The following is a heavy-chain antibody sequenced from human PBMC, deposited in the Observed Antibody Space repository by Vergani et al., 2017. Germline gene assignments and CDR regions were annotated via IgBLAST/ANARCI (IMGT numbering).Heavy chain of an antibody. J-gene: IGHJ6*03. CDR2: IYYSGST. CDR3: ARVGHYDFWSGRGYYYYYMDV. Sequence: QVQLQESGPGLVKPSETLSLTCTVSGGSISSYYWSWIRQPPGKGLEWIGYIYYSGSTNYNPSLKSRVTISVDTSKNQFSLKLSSVTAADTAVYYCARVGHYDFWSGRGYYYYYMDVWGKGP. D-gene: IGHD3-3*01. V-gene: IGHV4-59*01. CDR1: GGSISSYY.